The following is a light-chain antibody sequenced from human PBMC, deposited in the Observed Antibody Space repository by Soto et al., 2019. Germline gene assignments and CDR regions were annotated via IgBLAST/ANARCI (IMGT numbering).Light chain of an antibody. CDR3: QQYGSSPYT. V-gene: IGKV3-20*01. CDR2: GAS. Sequence: IVLTQSPGTLSLSPGERATLSCRASQSVPSNYLAWYQQKPGQAARLLIYGASNRATAIADRFSGSGSATDFTLTISRVEPEDFAVYYCQQYGSSPYTFGQGTRLDI. J-gene: IGKJ2*01. CDR1: QSVPSNY.